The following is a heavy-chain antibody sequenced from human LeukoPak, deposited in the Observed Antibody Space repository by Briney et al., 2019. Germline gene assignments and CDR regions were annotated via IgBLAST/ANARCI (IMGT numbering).Heavy chain of an antibody. D-gene: IGHD3-22*01. Sequence: KTSETLSLTCTVSGGSISSSSYYWGWIRQPPGKGLEWIGSIYYSGSTYYNPSLKSRVTISVDTSKNQFSLKLSSVTAADTAVYYCPRSRTYYYDSSDYDYWGQGTLVTVSS. J-gene: IGHJ4*02. V-gene: IGHV4-39*01. CDR1: GGSISSSSYY. CDR3: PRSRTYYYDSSDYDY. CDR2: IYYSGST.